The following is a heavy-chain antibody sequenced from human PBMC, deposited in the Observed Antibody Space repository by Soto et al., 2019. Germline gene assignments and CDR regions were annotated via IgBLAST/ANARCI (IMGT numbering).Heavy chain of an antibody. V-gene: IGHV1-69*06. Sequence: AASVKVSCKASGVTFSSYAISWVRQAPGQGLEWMGGIIPIFGTANYAQKFQGRVTISADKSTSTAYMELSSLRSEDTAVYYCASGPKTKPDYGGQGTLVTVS. CDR1: GVTFSSYA. J-gene: IGHJ4*02. CDR2: IIPIFGTA. CDR3: ASGPKTKPDY.